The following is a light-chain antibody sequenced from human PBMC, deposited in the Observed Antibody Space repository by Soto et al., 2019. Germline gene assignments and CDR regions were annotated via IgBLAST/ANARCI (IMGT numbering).Light chain of an antibody. J-gene: IGLJ1*01. V-gene: IGLV2-14*01. Sequence: QAVLSQPGSVCGSPGQAITISCTGTSSDVGGYNYVSWYQQHPGKAPKLMIYEVSNRPSGVSNRFSGSKSGNTASLTISGLQAEDEADYYCSSYTSSSTLYVFGTGTKVTVL. CDR3: SSYTSSSTLYV. CDR1: SSDVGGYNY. CDR2: EVS.